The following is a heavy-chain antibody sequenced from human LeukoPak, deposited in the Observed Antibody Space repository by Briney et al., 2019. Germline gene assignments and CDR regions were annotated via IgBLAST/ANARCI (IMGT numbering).Heavy chain of an antibody. Sequence: GASVKLSCKASGYTFTSYARNWVRQAPGQGLEWMGWIDTNTGNPTYAQGFTGRFVLSLDTSVSTAYLQISSLKADDTAVYYCATDLYTSNWEGGNYCGHGTLVTVSS. CDR3: ATDLYTSNWEGGNY. CDR2: IDTNTGNP. J-gene: IGHJ4*01. D-gene: IGHD6-13*01. CDR1: GYTFTSYA. V-gene: IGHV7-4-1*02.